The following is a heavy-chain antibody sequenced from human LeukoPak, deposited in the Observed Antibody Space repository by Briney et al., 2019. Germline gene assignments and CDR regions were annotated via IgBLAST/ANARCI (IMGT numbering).Heavy chain of an antibody. Sequence: PGGSLRLSCAVSGFTVSGNYMSWVRQAPGKGLEWVSLIYSGGTTYYADSVKGRFTISRDNAKNSLYLQMNSLRAEDTAVYYCARAGYSSSSFYYYYYYMDVWGKGTTVTVSS. V-gene: IGHV3-53*01. CDR1: GFTVSGNY. CDR2: IYSGGTT. D-gene: IGHD6-6*01. J-gene: IGHJ6*03. CDR3: ARAGYSSSSFYYYYYYMDV.